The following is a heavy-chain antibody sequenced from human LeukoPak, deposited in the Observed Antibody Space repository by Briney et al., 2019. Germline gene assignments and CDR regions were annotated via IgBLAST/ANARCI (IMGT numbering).Heavy chain of an antibody. J-gene: IGHJ4*02. D-gene: IGHD3-10*01. CDR2: IRSNGDST. Sequence: GGSLRLSCVASGFTFKTYAMSWVRQAPGKGLEWVSSIRSNGDSTYYAESVKGRFTISRDNSKNTVYLQMNSLRADDTAVYFCAKEVRESAWFYFDYWGQGAPVTVAS. CDR1: GFTFKTYA. V-gene: IGHV3-23*01. CDR3: AKEVRESAWFYFDY.